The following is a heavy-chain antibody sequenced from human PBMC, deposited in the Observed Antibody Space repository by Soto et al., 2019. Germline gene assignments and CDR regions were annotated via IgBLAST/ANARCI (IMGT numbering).Heavy chain of an antibody. J-gene: IGHJ4*02. V-gene: IGHV3-30*18. CDR2: ILYDGSKE. CDR1: GFSFNTYV. D-gene: IGHD2-21*01. CDR3: AKGLALMADH. Sequence: PGGSLRLSCTDSGFSFNTYVMDWVRQAPGKGLEWVARILYDGSKEYYADPVKGRFTISRDNSKNTLYLQMDRLIVEDTAVYFCAKGLALMADHWGQGTPVTVSS.